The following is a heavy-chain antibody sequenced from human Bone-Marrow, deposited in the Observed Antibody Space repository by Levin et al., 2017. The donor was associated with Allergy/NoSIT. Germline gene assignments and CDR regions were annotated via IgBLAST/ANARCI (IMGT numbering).Heavy chain of an antibody. J-gene: IGHJ5*02. D-gene: IGHD2-21*02. CDR2: IHHSGRT. CDR3: AREATGVTGRWFDP. Sequence: TSETLSLTCTVSGGSISSGDYYWSWIRQSPGKGLEWIGYIHHSGRTFYNPSLKSRFTISLHTSNNLFSLTVNSVTTADTAVYYCAREATGVTGRWFDPWGQGTLVTVSS. CDR1: GGSISSGDYY. V-gene: IGHV4-30-4*01.